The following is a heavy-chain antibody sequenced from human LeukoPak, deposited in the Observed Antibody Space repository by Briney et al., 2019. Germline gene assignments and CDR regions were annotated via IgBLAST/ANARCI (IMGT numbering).Heavy chain of an antibody. Sequence: GGSLRLSCAASGFTFSSYSMNWVRQAPGKGLEWVSYISSSGSTIYYADSVKGRFTISRDNAKNSLYLQMNSLRAEDTAVYYCARAADNTWGDYWGQGTLVTVSS. CDR1: GFTFSSYS. CDR3: ARAADNTWGDY. D-gene: IGHD2-2*01. V-gene: IGHV3-48*04. CDR2: ISSSGSTI. J-gene: IGHJ4*02.